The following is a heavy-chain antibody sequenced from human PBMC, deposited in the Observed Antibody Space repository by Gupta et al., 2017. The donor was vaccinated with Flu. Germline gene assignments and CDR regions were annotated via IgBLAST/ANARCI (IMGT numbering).Heavy chain of an antibody. CDR2: ISDSGDTV. D-gene: IGHD3-10*01. V-gene: IGHV3-48*03. CDR1: GFTFSSYE. J-gene: IGHJ4*02. Sequence: EVQLVESGGGLVQPGRSLRLSCAVSGFTFSSYEMNWVRQAPGKGLEWISYISDSGDTVYYADSVKGRFTISRDNAKSSLFLQMNSLRVEDTAVYYCARDLYAYGSDWGQGTLVTVSS. CDR3: ARDLYAYGSD.